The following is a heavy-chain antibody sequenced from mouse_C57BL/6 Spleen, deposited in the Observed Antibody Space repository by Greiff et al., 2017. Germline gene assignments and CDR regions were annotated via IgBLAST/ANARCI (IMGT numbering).Heavy chain of an antibody. V-gene: IGHV1-55*01. CDR2: NYPGSGST. CDR1: GYTFTSYW. CDR3: ARSGYGDMDY. D-gene: IGHD2-2*01. Sequence: QVQLQQSGAELVKPGASVKMSCKASGYTFTSYWITWVKQRPGQGLEWIGDNYPGSGSTNYNEKFKSKATLTVDTSSSTAYMQLSSLTSEDSAVYYCARSGYGDMDYWGQGTTVTVSS. J-gene: IGHJ4*01.